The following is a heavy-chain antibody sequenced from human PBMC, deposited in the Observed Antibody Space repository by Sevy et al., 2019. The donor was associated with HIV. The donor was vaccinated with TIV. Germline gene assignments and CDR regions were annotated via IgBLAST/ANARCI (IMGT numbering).Heavy chain of an antibody. CDR2: TYYRSKWYN. V-gene: IGHV6-1*01. CDR1: GDSVSSNSAA. Sequence: SQTLSLTCAISGDSVSSNSAAWNWIRQSPSRGLEWLGRTYYRSKWYNDYAVSVKSRITINPDTSKNQFSQQLNSVTPEDTAVYYCARIPGIAVAGTPAYYGMDVWGQGTTVTVSS. CDR3: ARIPGIAVAGTPAYYGMDV. D-gene: IGHD6-19*01. J-gene: IGHJ6*02.